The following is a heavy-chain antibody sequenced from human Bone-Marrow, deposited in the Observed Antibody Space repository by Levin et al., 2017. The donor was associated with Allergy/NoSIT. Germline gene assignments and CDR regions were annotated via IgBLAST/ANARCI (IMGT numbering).Heavy chain of an antibody. CDR3: ARLFGEGSRLILYFTDYFDY. CDR2: IYPGDSDT. V-gene: IGHV5-51*01. CDR1: GYSFTSYW. Sequence: GESLKISCKGSGYSFTSYWIGWVRQMPGKGLEWMGIIYPGDSDTRYSPSFQGQVTISADKSISTAYLHWSSLKASDTAMYYCARLFGEGSRLILYFTDYFDYWGQGTLVTVSS. J-gene: IGHJ4*02. D-gene: IGHD3-3*01.